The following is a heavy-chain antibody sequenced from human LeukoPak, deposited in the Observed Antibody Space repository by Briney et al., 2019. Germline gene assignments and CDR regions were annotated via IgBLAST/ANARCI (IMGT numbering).Heavy chain of an antibody. CDR3: ARGMYSSGWFTFDP. V-gene: IGHV3-66*01. D-gene: IGHD6-19*01. CDR1: GFTVNSNY. CDR2: IYSGGST. J-gene: IGHJ5*02. Sequence: GGSLRLSCAASGFTVNSNYMSWVRQAPGKGLEWVSVIYSGGSTYYADSVKGRFTISRDNSKNTLYLQMNSLRAEDTAVYYCARGMYSSGWFTFDPWGQGTLVTVSS.